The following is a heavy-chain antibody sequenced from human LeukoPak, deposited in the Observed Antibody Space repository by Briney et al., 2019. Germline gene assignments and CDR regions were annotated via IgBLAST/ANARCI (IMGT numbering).Heavy chain of an antibody. CDR3: ARDWIIVGAI. D-gene: IGHD1-26*01. J-gene: IGHJ4*02. V-gene: IGHV3-30*04. Sequence: GRSLRLSCAASGFTFSSYAMHWVRQAPGKGLEWEAVISYDGSNKYYADSVKGRFTISRDNSKNTLYLQMNSLRAEDTAVYYCARDWIIVGAIWGQGTLVTVSS. CDR2: ISYDGSNK. CDR1: GFTFSSYA.